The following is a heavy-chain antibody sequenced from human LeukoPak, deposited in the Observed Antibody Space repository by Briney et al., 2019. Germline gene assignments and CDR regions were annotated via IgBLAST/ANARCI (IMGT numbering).Heavy chain of an antibody. V-gene: IGHV1-46*01. CDR3: ARDSESSSRDYYYMDV. CDR2: INPSGGST. D-gene: IGHD6-13*01. Sequence: ASVKVSCKASGYTFTSYYMHWVRQAPGQGLECMGIINPSGGSTSYAQKFQGRVTMTRDMSTSTVHMELSSLRSEDTAVYYCARDSESSSRDYYYMDVWGKGTTVTVSS. CDR1: GYTFTSYY. J-gene: IGHJ6*03.